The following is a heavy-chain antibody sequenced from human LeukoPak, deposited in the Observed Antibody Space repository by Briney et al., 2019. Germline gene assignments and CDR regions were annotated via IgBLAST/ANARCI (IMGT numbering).Heavy chain of an antibody. D-gene: IGHD3-10*01. V-gene: IGHV4-4*07. CDR1: GGSTSSYY. J-gene: IGHJ5*02. Sequence: SETLSLTCTVSGGSTSSYYWSWIRQPAGKGLEWIGRIYTSGSTNYNPSLKSRVTMSVDTSKNQFSLKLSSVTAADTAVYYCAREGGYYGSGEYNWFDPWGQGTLVTVSS. CDR2: IYTSGST. CDR3: AREGGYYGSGEYNWFDP.